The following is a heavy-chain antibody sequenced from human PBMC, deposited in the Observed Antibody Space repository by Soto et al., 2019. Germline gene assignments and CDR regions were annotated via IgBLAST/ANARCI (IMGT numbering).Heavy chain of an antibody. CDR1: GFTFTSFA. J-gene: IGHJ5*02. Sequence: PGGRLRLSCVASGFTFTSFAMSCTRKARGKGLEWVSAISGSGGSTYYADSVKGRFTISRDNSKNTLYLQMNSLRAEDTAVYYCAKKVGSSVTTRTPRDNWFDPWGQGP. CDR3: AKKVGSSVTTRTPRDNWFDP. D-gene: IGHD4-17*01. CDR2: ISGSGGST. V-gene: IGHV3-23*01.